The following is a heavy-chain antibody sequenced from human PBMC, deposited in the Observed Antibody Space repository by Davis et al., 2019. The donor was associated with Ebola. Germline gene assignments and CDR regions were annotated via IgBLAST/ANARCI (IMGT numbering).Heavy chain of an antibody. CDR2: ISGTSGNT. D-gene: IGHD6-13*01. V-gene: IGHV3-23*01. CDR3: AKERYSSRSVNWFDP. J-gene: IGHJ5*02. Sequence: GGSLRLSCAASGFPFRTYAMTWVRQAPGKGLEWVSSISGTSGNTYYADSVKGRFTISRDNSKNTLYLQMNSLRAEDTAAYYCAKERYSSRSVNWFDPWGQGTLVTVSS. CDR1: GFPFRTYA.